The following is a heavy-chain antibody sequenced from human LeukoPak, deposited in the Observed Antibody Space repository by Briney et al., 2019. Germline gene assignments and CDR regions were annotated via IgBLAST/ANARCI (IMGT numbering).Heavy chain of an antibody. D-gene: IGHD3-22*01. CDR2: ISSSSSYI. V-gene: IGHV3-21*01. CDR3: ARDRSTMIVVDAFDI. Sequence: PGGSLRLYCAASGTTFSSYSMNWVRQAPGKGLEWVSSISSSSSYIYYADSVKGRFTISRDNAKNSLYLQMDSLRAEDTAVYYCARDRSTMIVVDAFDIWGQGTMVTVSS. CDR1: GTTFSSYS. J-gene: IGHJ3*02.